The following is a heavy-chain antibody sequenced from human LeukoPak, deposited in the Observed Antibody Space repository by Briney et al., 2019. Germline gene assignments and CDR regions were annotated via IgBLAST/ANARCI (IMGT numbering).Heavy chain of an antibody. Sequence: SVKVSCKASGGTFSSYAISWVRQAPGQGLEWMGGIIPIFGTANYAQKFQGRVTITADESTSTAYMELSSLRSEDTAVYYCARDAYYYDSSGYHSGAYFDYWGQGTLVTVSS. CDR2: IIPIFGTA. D-gene: IGHD3-22*01. CDR1: GGTFSSYA. V-gene: IGHV1-69*13. J-gene: IGHJ4*02. CDR3: ARDAYYYDSSGYHSGAYFDY.